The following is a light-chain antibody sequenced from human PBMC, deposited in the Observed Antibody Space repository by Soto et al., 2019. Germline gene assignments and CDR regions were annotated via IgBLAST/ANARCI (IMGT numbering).Light chain of an antibody. CDR3: QQRSDWPWT. CDR2: EAS. Sequence: EILLTQSPSTLPLSPGERATLSCRAGQSVSSYLAWYQQKPGQAPRLLMYEASTRATGIPARFSGGGSGTDFTLTISSLEPEDFELYYCQQRSDWPWTFGQGTKVDIK. CDR1: QSVSSY. J-gene: IGKJ1*01. V-gene: IGKV3-11*01.